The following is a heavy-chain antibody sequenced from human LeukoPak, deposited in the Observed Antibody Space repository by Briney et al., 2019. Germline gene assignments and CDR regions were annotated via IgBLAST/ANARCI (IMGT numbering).Heavy chain of an antibody. D-gene: IGHD1-20*01. J-gene: IGHJ4*02. Sequence: SVKVSCKASGGTFSSYASGGVRQAPGQGLEWMGGIIPIFGTANYAQKFQGRVTITTDESTSTAYMEMSSLSPEDTAVYYCASLYLRQSSPGDLITGTGGDDYYFDYWGQGTLVPVSS. CDR1: GGTFSSYA. CDR3: ASLYLRQSSPGDLITGTGGDDYYFDY. V-gene: IGHV1-69*05. CDR2: IIPIFGTA.